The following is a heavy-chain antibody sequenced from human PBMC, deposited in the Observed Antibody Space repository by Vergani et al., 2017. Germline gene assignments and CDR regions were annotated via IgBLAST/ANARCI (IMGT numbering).Heavy chain of an antibody. J-gene: IGHJ6*03. CDR1: GGTFSSYA. Sequence: QVQLVQSGAEVKKPGSSVKVSCKASGGTFSSYAISWVRQAPGQGLEWMGGIIPIFGTANYAQKFQGRVTITADESTSTAYMERSSLRSEDTAVYYCARGRLVTTVTTGGYYYYMDVWGKGTTVTVSS. CDR2: IIPIFGTA. D-gene: IGHD4-17*01. V-gene: IGHV1-69*01. CDR3: ARGRLVTTVTTGGYYYYMDV.